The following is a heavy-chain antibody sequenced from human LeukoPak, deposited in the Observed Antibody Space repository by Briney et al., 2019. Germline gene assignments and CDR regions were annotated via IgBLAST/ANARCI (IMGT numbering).Heavy chain of an antibody. J-gene: IGHJ5*02. Sequence: ASVKVSCKASGYFFTGYYIHWVRQAPGQGLEWMGWINPNSGGTNSAQKFQGRVTMTRDTSISTAYMELSRLRSDDTAVFFCARGDRVMVVAGGLSWLDPWGQGTLVTVSS. CDR2: INPNSGGT. CDR3: ARGDRVMVVAGGLSWLDP. D-gene: IGHD2-21*01. V-gene: IGHV1-2*02. CDR1: GYFFTGYY.